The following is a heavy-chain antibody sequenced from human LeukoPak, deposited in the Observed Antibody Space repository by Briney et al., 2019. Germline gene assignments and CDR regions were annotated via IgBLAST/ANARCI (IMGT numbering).Heavy chain of an antibody. J-gene: IGHJ4*02. CDR3: ARVHYYGSGSNYYFDY. CDR2: ISSSSSYI. Sequence: GGSLRLSCAASGFTFSSYSMNWVRQAPGKGLEWVSSISSSSSYIYYADSVKGRFTISRDNAKNSLYLQMNSLRAEDTAVYYCARVHYYGSGSNYYFDYWGQGTLVTVSS. D-gene: IGHD3-10*01. CDR1: GFTFSSYS. V-gene: IGHV3-21*01.